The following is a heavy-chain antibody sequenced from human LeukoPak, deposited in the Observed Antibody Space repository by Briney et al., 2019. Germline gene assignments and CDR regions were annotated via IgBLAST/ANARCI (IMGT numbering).Heavy chain of an antibody. CDR3: ARDRLARYSSGWYT. Sequence: GASVKVSCKASGYTFTSYGISWVRQAPGQGLEWMGWISAYNGNTNYAQKLQGRVTITRDTSASTAYMELSSLRSEDTAVYYCARDRLARYSSGWYTWGQGTLVTVSS. J-gene: IGHJ5*02. D-gene: IGHD6-19*01. V-gene: IGHV1-18*01. CDR2: ISAYNGNT. CDR1: GYTFTSYG.